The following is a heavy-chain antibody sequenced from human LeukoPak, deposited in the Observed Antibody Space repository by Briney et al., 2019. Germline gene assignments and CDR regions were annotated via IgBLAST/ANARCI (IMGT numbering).Heavy chain of an antibody. D-gene: IGHD1-1*01. V-gene: IGHV1-2*02. J-gene: IGHJ3*02. Sequence: ATVKLSRKASGHTFSVHYIHWVPQAPAQGFEWMGCINPNSGGTKFAQKFQGKVTMTRATSISTAYMELGRLRPDDTAVYYCATRGKQLYLGKHAFAIWGQGTMVTVSS. CDR1: GHTFSVHY. CDR2: INPNSGGT. CDR3: ATRGKQLYLGKHAFAI.